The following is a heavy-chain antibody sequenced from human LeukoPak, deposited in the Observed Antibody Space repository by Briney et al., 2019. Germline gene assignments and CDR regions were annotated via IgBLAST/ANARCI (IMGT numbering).Heavy chain of an antibody. CDR1: GFTFTNYA. J-gene: IGHJ4*02. CDR3: TKASAARCIGVFCYPFDH. Sequence: PGGSLRLSCAASGFTFTNYAITWVRQAPGKGLEWVAATVGIGPDTYHADSVKGRFTISRDNSKNILYLQMNSLRVEDTAVYYCTKASAARCIGVFCYPFDHWGQGTLVTVSS. V-gene: IGHV3-23*01. D-gene: IGHD2-15*01. CDR2: TVGIGPDT.